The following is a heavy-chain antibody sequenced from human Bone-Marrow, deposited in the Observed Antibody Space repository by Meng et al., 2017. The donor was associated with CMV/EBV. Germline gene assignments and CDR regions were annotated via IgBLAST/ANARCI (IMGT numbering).Heavy chain of an antibody. V-gene: IGHV1-18*01. CDR1: GYTFTSYG. CDR2: ISAYNGNT. Sequence: ASVKVSCKASGYTFTSYGISWVRQAPGQGLEWMGWISAYNGNTNYAQKLQGRVTMTTDTSISTAYMELSRLRSDDTAVYYCAREWDCSSTSCDDYWGQGTLVTVSS. J-gene: IGHJ4*02. D-gene: IGHD2-2*01. CDR3: AREWDCSSTSCDDY.